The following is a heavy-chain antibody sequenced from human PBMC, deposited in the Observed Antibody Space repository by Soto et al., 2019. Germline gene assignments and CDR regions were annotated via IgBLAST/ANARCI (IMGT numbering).Heavy chain of an antibody. D-gene: IGHD6-19*01. J-gene: IGHJ6*02. V-gene: IGHV3-48*01. CDR3: ARDNSSGWFDYYYYGMDV. Sequence: EVRLVESGGGLVQPGGSLRLSCAASGFTFSSYSMNWVRQAPGKGLEWVSYIGSGSSNIYYADSVKGRFTISRDNAKNSLYLQMNSLRAEDTAVYYCARDNSSGWFDYYYYGMDVWGQGTTVTVSS. CDR2: IGSGSSNI. CDR1: GFTFSSYS.